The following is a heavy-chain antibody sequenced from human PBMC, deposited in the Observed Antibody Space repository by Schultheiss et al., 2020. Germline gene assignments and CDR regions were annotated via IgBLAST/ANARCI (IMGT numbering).Heavy chain of an antibody. D-gene: IGHD3-3*01. CDR1: GGSIDTYY. J-gene: IGHJ4*02. V-gene: IGHV4-59*01. CDR2: IYYSGST. CDR3: VLTRSGYYYFDY. Sequence: SQTLSLTCILSGGSIDTYYWTWIRQAPGKGLEWIGYIYYSGSTNYNPSLKSRVTISVDTSKNQFSLKVSSVTAADTAMYYCVLTRSGYYYFDYWGQGTLVTVSS.